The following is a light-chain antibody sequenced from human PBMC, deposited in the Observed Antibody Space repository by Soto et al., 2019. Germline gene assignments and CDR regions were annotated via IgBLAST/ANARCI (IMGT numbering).Light chain of an antibody. V-gene: IGKV1-39*01. CDR3: QQSHSAPPT. CDR1: QSITTY. Sequence: DIQMTQSPSSLSASVGDRVTITCRASQSITTYLNWYQQEPGKAPKLLIYAAYSLQDGVQSRFSGSGSGTEFTLTIRRLQPEDFATYYCQQSHSAPPTFGGGTKVDIK. J-gene: IGKJ4*01. CDR2: AAY.